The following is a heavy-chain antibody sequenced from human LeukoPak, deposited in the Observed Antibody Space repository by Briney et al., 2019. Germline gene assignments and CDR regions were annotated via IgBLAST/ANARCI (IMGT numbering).Heavy chain of an antibody. V-gene: IGHV3-30*02. Sequence: GGSLRLSCAASGFTFSSYGMHWVRQAPGKGLEWVAFIRYDGSNKYYADSVKGRFTISRDNSKNTLYLQMNSLRAEDTAVYYCAKDLRGRMVRGVTGNAFDIWGQGTMVTVSS. CDR2: IRYDGSNK. CDR1: GFTFSSYG. D-gene: IGHD3-10*01. J-gene: IGHJ3*02. CDR3: AKDLRGRMVRGVTGNAFDI.